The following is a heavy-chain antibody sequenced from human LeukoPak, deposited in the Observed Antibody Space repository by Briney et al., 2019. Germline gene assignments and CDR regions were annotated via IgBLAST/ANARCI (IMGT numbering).Heavy chain of an antibody. D-gene: IGHD6-19*01. CDR3: AKDRGSGWGIDY. CDR2: ISDIGVST. CDR1: GFAFSGFA. Sequence: GGSLRLSCSGSGFAFSGFAMGWVRQAPGKGLEWVSDISDIGVSTNYVGSVKGRFTISRDNSKNTLYLQMNSLRAEDTAVYYCAKDRGSGWGIDYWGQGTLVTVSS. J-gene: IGHJ4*02. V-gene: IGHV3-23*01.